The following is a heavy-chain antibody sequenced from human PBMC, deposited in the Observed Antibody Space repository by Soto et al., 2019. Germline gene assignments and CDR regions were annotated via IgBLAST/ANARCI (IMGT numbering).Heavy chain of an antibody. Sequence: EVQLVESGGGLVKPGGSLRLSCAASGFTFSSYSMNWVRQAPGKGLGWVSSISSSSSYIYYADSVKGRFTISRDNAKNSLYLQMNSLRAEDTAVYYCASDPGGREYQLPRPFRWGQGTLVTVSS. V-gene: IGHV3-21*01. D-gene: IGHD2-2*01. J-gene: IGHJ4*02. CDR3: ASDPGGREYQLPRPFR. CDR1: GFTFSSYS. CDR2: ISSSSSYI.